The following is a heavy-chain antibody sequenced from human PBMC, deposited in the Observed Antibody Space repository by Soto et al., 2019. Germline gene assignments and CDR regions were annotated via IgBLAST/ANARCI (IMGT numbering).Heavy chain of an antibody. D-gene: IGHD6-13*01. CDR2: IIPIFGTA. CDR1: GGTFSSYA. V-gene: IGHV1-69*01. J-gene: IGHJ6*02. Sequence: QVQLVQSGAEVKKPGSSVKVSCKASGGTFSSYAISWVRQAPGQGLEGMGGIIPIFGTANYAQKFQGRVTITADESTSTAYMELSSLRSEDTAVYYCARSGEQLVPTYYYGMDVWGQGTTVTVSS. CDR3: ARSGEQLVPTYYYGMDV.